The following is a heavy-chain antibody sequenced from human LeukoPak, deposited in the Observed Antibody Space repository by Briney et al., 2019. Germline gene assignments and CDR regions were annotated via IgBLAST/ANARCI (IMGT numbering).Heavy chain of an antibody. CDR1: GYTFTSYD. CDR2: MNPNSGNT. Sequence: GASVKVSCKASGYTFTSYDINWVRQATGQGLEWMGWMNPNSGNTGYAQKFQGRVTMTRNTSISTAYMELSSLRSEDTAVYYCARYYYDSSGYYGDDAFGIWGQGTMVTVSS. V-gene: IGHV1-8*01. D-gene: IGHD3-22*01. J-gene: IGHJ3*02. CDR3: ARYYYDSSGYYGDDAFGI.